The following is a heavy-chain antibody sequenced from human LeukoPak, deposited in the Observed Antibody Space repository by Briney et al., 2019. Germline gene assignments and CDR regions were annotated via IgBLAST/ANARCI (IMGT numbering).Heavy chain of an antibody. Sequence: SETLSLTCAVYGGSFSGYYWSWIRQPPGKGLEWIGEINHSGSTNYNPSLKSRVTISVDTSKNQFSLKLSSVTAADTAVYYCARVRGYQYFDYWGQGTLVTVSS. J-gene: IGHJ4*02. CDR2: INHSGST. D-gene: IGHD2-2*01. CDR3: ARVRGYQYFDY. V-gene: IGHV4-34*01. CDR1: GGSFSGYY.